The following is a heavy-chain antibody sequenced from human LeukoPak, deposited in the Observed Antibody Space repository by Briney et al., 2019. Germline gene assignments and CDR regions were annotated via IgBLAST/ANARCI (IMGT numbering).Heavy chain of an antibody. D-gene: IGHD5-18*01. CDR2: INHGGST. CDR3: ARVDTAMTELALPPYYFDY. V-gene: IGHV4-34*01. CDR1: GGSFKGYY. J-gene: IGHJ4*02. Sequence: PSETLSLTCAVSGGSFKGYYWTWIRQAPGKGLEWIGEINHGGSTNYNPSLKSRVTISVDTSKNQFSLKLSSVTAADTAVYYCARVDTAMTELALPPYYFDYWGQGTLVTVSS.